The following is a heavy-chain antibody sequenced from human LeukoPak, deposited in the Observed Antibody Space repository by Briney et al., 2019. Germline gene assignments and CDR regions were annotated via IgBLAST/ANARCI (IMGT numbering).Heavy chain of an antibody. CDR1: GFTFSSYS. CDR2: ISSSSSYI. D-gene: IGHD3-3*01. V-gene: IGHV3-21*01. CDR3: ARDPPPPKYYDCWSGYYLFDY. J-gene: IGHJ4*02. Sequence: GGSLRLSCAASGFTFSSYSMNWVRQAQGKGLEWVSSISSSSSYIYYADSVKGRFTISRDNAKNLLYLQMNSLRAEDTTVYYCARDPPPPKYYDCWSGYYLFDYWGQGTLVTVSS.